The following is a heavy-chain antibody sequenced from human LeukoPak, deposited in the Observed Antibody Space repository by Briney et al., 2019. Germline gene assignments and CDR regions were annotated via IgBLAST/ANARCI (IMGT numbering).Heavy chain of an antibody. J-gene: IGHJ4*02. CDR1: GFTFSNYG. Sequence: GGSLRLSCAASGFTFSNYGMHWVRQAPGKGLEWVAFIWHDERDKYYAASVKGRFTISRDNSKKMLYLQMNSLRAEDTAVYYCSRSLDYWGRGALVTVSS. CDR2: IWHDERDK. CDR3: SRSLDY. V-gene: IGHV3-33*01.